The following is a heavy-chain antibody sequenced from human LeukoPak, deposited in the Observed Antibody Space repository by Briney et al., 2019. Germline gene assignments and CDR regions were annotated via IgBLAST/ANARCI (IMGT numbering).Heavy chain of an antibody. CDR3: ASGPIYYYGSGSYYIT. D-gene: IGHD3-10*01. J-gene: IGHJ5*02. CDR1: GFTFSSYS. Sequence: GGSPRLSCAASGFTFSSYSMNWVRQAPGKGLEWVSSITSSSSYIYYADSVKGRFTISRDNAKNSLYLQMNSLRAEDTAVYYCASGPIYYYGSGSYYITWGQGTLVTVSS. CDR2: ITSSSSYI. V-gene: IGHV3-21*01.